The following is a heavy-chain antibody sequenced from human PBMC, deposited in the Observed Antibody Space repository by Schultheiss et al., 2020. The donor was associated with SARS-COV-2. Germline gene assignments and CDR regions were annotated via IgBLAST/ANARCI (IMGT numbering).Heavy chain of an antibody. CDR3: ARESGSNDAFDI. V-gene: IGHV3-13*05. CDR2: IGTAGDP. D-gene: IGHD1-26*01. Sequence: GESLKISCAASGFTFSSYSMNWVRQATGKGLEWVSAIGTAGDPYYPGSVKGRFTISRENAKNSLYLQMNSLRAGDTAVYYCARESGSNDAFDIWGQGTMVTVSS. CDR1: GFTFSSYS. J-gene: IGHJ3*02.